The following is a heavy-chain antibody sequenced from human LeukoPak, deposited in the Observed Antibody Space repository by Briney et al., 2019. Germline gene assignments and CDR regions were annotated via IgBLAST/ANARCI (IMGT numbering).Heavy chain of an antibody. J-gene: IGHJ4*02. CDR1: GDSVSSQTAT. V-gene: IGHV6-1*01. CDR2: TYFRSKWYY. Sequence: SQTLSLTCDISGDSVSSQTATWNWIRQSPSRGLEWLGRTYFRSKWYYDYAMSMKGRISISSDTSKNHFSLHLDSVTRENPPVYYCATDHCKDILSFNYWGQGTLVTVSS. D-gene: IGHD2/OR15-2a*01. CDR3: ATDHCKDILSFNY.